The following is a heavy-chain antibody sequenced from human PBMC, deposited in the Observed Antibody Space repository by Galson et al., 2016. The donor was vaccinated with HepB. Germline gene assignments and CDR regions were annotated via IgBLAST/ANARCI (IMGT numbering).Heavy chain of an antibody. D-gene: IGHD3-10*01. CDR1: GFTFSSYG. CDR3: AKDTYYYGSGTYHGDY. V-gene: IGHV3-30*18. Sequence: SLRLSCAASGFTFSSYGMHWVRQAPGKGLEWVAVISYDGSNKYYADSVKGRFTISRDNSKNTLYLQMNSLRAEDTAVYYCAKDTYYYGSGTYHGDYWGQGTPVTVSS. CDR2: ISYDGSNK. J-gene: IGHJ4*02.